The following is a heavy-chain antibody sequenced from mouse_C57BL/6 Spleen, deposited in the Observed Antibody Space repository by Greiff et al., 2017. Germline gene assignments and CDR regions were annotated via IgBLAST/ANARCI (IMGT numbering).Heavy chain of an antibody. J-gene: IGHJ1*03. D-gene: IGHD1-1*01. CDR3: ARPDYGSSYSYWYFDV. CDR2: IYPGSGST. CDR1: GYTFTSYW. V-gene: IGHV1-55*01. Sequence: VQLQQPGAELVKPGASVKMSCKASGYTFTSYWITWVKQRPGQGLEWIGDIYPGSGSTNYNEKFKSKATLTVDTSSSTAYMQLSSLTSEDSAVYYCARPDYGSSYSYWYFDVWGTGTTVTVSS.